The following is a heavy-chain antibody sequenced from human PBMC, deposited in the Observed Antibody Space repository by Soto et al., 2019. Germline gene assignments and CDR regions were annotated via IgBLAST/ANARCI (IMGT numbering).Heavy chain of an antibody. J-gene: IGHJ5*02. CDR2: ISAYNGNT. CDR1: GYTFTSYG. D-gene: IGHD2-15*01. CDR3: ARDGQDIVVVVAATGNWFDP. V-gene: IGHV1-18*04. Sequence: ASVKVSCKASGYTFTSYGISWVRQAPGQGLERMGWISAYNGNTNYAQKLQGRVTMTTDTSTSTAYMELRSLRSDDTAVYYCARDGQDIVVVVAATGNWFDPWGQGTLVTVSS.